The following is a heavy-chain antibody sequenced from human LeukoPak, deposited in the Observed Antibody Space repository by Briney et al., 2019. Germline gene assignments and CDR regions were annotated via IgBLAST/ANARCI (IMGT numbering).Heavy chain of an antibody. CDR3: AREGGYDFWSGPGMDV. Sequence: GGSLRLSCAASGFSFSSYTMNWVRQAPGKELEWVSSISSSSSYIYYADSVKGRFTISRDNAKNSLYLQMNSLRAEDTAVYYCAREGGYDFWSGPGMDVWGQGTTVTVSS. D-gene: IGHD3-3*01. CDR1: GFSFSSYT. CDR2: ISSSSSYI. V-gene: IGHV3-21*01. J-gene: IGHJ6*02.